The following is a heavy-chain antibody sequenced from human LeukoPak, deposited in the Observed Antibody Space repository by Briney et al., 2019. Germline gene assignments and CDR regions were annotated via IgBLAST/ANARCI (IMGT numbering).Heavy chain of an antibody. CDR2: MSGSGGST. Sequence: GGSLRLSCAASGFTFSSYAMSWVRQAPGKGLEWVSGMSGSGGSTYYADSVKGRFTISRDNAKNSLYLQMNSLRAEDTAVYYCARAIAARPYYYYGMDVWGQGTTVTVSS. CDR3: ARAIAARPYYYYGMDV. D-gene: IGHD6-6*01. CDR1: GFTFSSYA. V-gene: IGHV3-23*01. J-gene: IGHJ6*02.